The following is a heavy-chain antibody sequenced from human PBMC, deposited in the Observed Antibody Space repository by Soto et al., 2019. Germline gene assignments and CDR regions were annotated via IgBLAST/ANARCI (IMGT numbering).Heavy chain of an antibody. V-gene: IGHV2-5*02. D-gene: IGHD3-9*01. CDR2: VFWDGDQ. CDR1: GFSFTTTGVG. CDR3: AHRRTETGIDY. J-gene: IGHJ4*02. Sequence: QITLKESGPTLVTPTQTLTLTCTFSGFSFTTTGVGVCWIRQPPGKALEWLALVFWDGDQRYNPSLKSRLTITKDASKNQVVLIMTNMDPVDTGKYYCAHRRTETGIDYWGQGTLVTVSS.